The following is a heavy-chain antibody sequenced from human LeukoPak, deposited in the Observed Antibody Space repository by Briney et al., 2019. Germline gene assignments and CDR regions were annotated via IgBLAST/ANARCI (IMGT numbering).Heavy chain of an antibody. V-gene: IGHV1-2*02. CDR1: GYTFTGYY. Sequence: ASVKVSCKASGYTFTGYYMHWVRQAPGQGLEWMGWINPNSGGTNYAQKFQGRVTMTRDTSISTAYMELSRLRSDDTAVYYCARGGSLTMVRGVVIPRAFDIWGQGTRVTVSS. D-gene: IGHD3-10*01. J-gene: IGHJ3*02. CDR2: INPNSGGT. CDR3: ARGGSLTMVRGVVIPRAFDI.